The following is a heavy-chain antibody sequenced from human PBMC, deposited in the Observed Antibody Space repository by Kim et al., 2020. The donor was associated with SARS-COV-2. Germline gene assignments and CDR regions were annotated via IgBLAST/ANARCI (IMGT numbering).Heavy chain of an antibody. CDR1: GVSISSSRYY. Sequence: SETLSLTCTVSGVSISSSRYYWGWMRQPPGKGLEWIGSIYYSGSTYYNPSLKSGVTISVDTSKNQFSLKLSSVTAADTAVYYCARGRIGWEANDAFDIWGPGTMVTVSS. D-gene: IGHD6-19*01. V-gene: IGHV4-39*01. CDR2: IYYSGST. CDR3: ARGRIGWEANDAFDI. J-gene: IGHJ3*02.